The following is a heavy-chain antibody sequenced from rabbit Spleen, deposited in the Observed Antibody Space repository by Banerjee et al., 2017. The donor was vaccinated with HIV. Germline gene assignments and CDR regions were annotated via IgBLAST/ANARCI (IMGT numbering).Heavy chain of an antibody. J-gene: IGHJ4*01. CDR2: IYAGSSGFT. Sequence: QSLEESGGDLVKPGASLTLTCTASGFSFSSSYYMCWVRQAPGKGLEWIACIYAGSSGFTYFATWAKGRFTISKTSSTTVTLQVTRLTAADTATYFCARDLDSVIGWNFGWWGPGTLVTVS. CDR3: ARDLDSVIGWNFGW. V-gene: IGHV1S40*01. CDR1: GFSFSSSYY. D-gene: IGHD4-1*01.